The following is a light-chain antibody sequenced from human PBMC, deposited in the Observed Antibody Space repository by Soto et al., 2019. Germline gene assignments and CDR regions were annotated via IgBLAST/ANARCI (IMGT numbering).Light chain of an antibody. V-gene: IGKV1-5*03. CDR1: QGISSW. CDR3: QQYNSYSRT. CDR2: TAS. Sequence: EIQMTQFPSTLAASVGDRVTITCRASQGISSWWAWYQQKPGKAPKLLIYTASSLESGVPSRFSGSGSGTEFTLTISSLQPDDFAPYYCQQYNSYSRTFGQGTKVDI. J-gene: IGKJ1*01.